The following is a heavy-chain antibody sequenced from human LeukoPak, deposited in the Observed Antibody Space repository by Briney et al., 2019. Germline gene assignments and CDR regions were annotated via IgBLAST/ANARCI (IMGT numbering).Heavy chain of an antibody. D-gene: IGHD5-18*01. CDR2: IIPIFDTV. V-gene: IGHV1-69*05. J-gene: IGHJ4*02. CDR1: GGTFSSYA. Sequence: SVKVSCKASGGTFSSYAISWVRQAPGQGLEWMGRIIPIFDTVNYAQKFQGRVTITTDESTSTAYMELSSLRSEDTAVYYCARSGLGRYRSGRMGGFVYWGQGTLVTVSS. CDR3: ARSGLGRYRSGRMGGFVY.